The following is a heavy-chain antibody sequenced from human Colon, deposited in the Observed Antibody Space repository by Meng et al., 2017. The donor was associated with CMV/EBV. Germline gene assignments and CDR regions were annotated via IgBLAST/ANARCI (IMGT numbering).Heavy chain of an antibody. J-gene: IGHJ6*02. D-gene: IGHD2-2*01. Sequence: GEALKISWAASGFTFSRYTMNWVRQAPGKGLEWVASISTSGTYIYYAESLKGRFTISRDNAKNSLDLHMHSLSAEATAVYSCAREVVPPRRMDVWGQGTTVTVSS. V-gene: IGHV3-21*01. CDR3: AREVVPPRRMDV. CDR1: GFTFSRYT. CDR2: ISTSGTYI.